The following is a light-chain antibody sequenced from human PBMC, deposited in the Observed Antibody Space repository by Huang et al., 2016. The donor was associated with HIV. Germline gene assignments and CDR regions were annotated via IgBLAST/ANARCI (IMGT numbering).Light chain of an antibody. Sequence: EIVMTQSPATLSVSPGERATLSYRASQSVSSNLAWYQQKPGQAPRLLIYGASTRATGIPARLSGSGSGTEFTLTISSLQSEDFAVYYCQQYNNWPPLTFGGGTKVEIK. V-gene: IGKV3-15*01. CDR3: QQYNNWPPLT. CDR2: GAS. J-gene: IGKJ4*01. CDR1: QSVSSN.